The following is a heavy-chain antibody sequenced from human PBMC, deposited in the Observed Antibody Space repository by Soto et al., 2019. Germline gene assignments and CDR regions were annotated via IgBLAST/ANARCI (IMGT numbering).Heavy chain of an antibody. CDR3: AISIAAAWIRGDAFDI. CDR1: GGTFSIYA. D-gene: IGHD6-13*01. CDR2: IIPIFGTA. J-gene: IGHJ3*02. V-gene: IGHV1-69*01. Sequence: QVQLVQSGAEVKKPGSSVKVSCKASGGTFSIYAISWVRQAPGQVLEWMGGIIPIFGTANYAQKFQGRVTITADESTSTAYMELSSLRSEDTAVYYCAISIAAAWIRGDAFDIWGQGTMVTVSS.